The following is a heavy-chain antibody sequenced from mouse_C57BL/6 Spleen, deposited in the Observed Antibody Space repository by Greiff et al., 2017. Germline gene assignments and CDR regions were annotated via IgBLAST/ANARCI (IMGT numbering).Heavy chain of an antibody. CDR2: IHPNSGST. CDR1: GYTFTSYW. V-gene: IGHV1-64*01. CDR3: AREGTSYYAMDY. Sequence: QVQLQQSGAELVKPGASVKLSCKASGYTFTSYWMHWVKQRPGQGLEWIGMIHPNSGSTNYNEKFKSKATLTVDKSSSTAYMQLSSLTSEDSAVYYCAREGTSYYAMDYWGQGTSVTVSS. J-gene: IGHJ4*01.